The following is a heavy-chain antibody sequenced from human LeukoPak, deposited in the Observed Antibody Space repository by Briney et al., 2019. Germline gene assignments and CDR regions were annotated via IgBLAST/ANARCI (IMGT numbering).Heavy chain of an antibody. CDR2: ISGSGGNT. Sequence: GGSLRLSCAASGFTFSSYAVGWVRQDPGKGLEWISAISGSGGNTYYAASVKGRFTFSRDNSKNTLFLQMNSLRAEDTAVYYCAKGPKIPAPTYYFDYWGQGTLVTVSS. J-gene: IGHJ4*02. CDR1: GFTFSSYA. V-gene: IGHV3-23*01. D-gene: IGHD2-2*01. CDR3: AKGPKIPAPTYYFDY.